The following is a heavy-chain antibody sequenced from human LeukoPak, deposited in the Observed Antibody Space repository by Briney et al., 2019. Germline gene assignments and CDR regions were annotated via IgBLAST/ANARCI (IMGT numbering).Heavy chain of an antibody. CDR1: GFTFSDYY. D-gene: IGHD2-2*01. CDR3: ARVRGRGFTVVVPAALDY. Sequence: GGSLRLSCAASGFTFSDYYMSWIRQAPGKGLKWVSYISSSGSTIYYADSVKGRFTISRDNAKTALYLQMNSLRAEDTAVYYCARVRGRGFTVVVPAALDYWGQGTLVTVSS. V-gene: IGHV3-11*04. J-gene: IGHJ4*02. CDR2: ISSSGSTI.